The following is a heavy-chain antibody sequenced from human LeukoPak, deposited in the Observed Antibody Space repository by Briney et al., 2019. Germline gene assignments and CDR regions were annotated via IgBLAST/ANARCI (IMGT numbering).Heavy chain of an antibody. V-gene: IGHV3-23*01. Sequence: GGSLRLSCAASVFTFSSYAMSWVRQAPGKGLEWVSAISGSGGSTYYADSVKGRFTISRDNSKNTLYLQMNSMRAEETVVYYCAKGVLLWFGELPGSLFDYWGQGTLVTVSS. D-gene: IGHD3-10*01. J-gene: IGHJ4*02. CDR1: VFTFSSYA. CDR3: AKGVLLWFGELPGSLFDY. CDR2: ISGSGGST.